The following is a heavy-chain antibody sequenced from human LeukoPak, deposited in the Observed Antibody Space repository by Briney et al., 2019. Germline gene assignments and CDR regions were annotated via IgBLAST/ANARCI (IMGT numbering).Heavy chain of an antibody. V-gene: IGHV5-51*01. D-gene: IGHD6-6*01. CDR2: IYPGDSDT. J-gene: IGHJ4*02. CDR1: GYSFTSYW. CDR3: ARLERPRGWGSSSSEGIGAFDY. Sequence: HGESLKISCKGSGYSFTSYWIGWVRQMPGKGLEWMGIIYPGDSDTRYSPSFQGQVTISADKSISTAYLQWSSLKASDTAMYYCARLERPRGWGSSSSEGIGAFDYWGQGTLVTVSS.